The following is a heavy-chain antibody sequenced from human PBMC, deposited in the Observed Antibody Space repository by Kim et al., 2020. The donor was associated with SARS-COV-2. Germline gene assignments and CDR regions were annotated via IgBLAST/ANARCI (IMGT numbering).Heavy chain of an antibody. CDR1: GVSFDSSA. D-gene: IGHD3-10*01. CDR3: ARGNYYESVSLSDYYNGMDV. V-gene: IGHV3-30-3*01. CDR2: ISFDGRNK. J-gene: IGHJ6*02. Sequence: GGSLRLSCAASGVSFDSSAMNWVRQAPGKGLEWVAVISFDGRNKAYAESVEGRFTISRDNSKSTLHLQMNSLRVEDTAVYYCARGNYYESVSLSDYYNGMDVWGQGTTVTVSS.